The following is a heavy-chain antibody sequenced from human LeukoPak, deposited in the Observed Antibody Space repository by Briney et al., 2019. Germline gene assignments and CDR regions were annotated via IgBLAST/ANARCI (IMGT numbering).Heavy chain of an antibody. CDR3: ASFELGSGSYPFDY. CDR1: GGTFSSYV. D-gene: IGHD1-26*01. Sequence: SVKVSCKASGGTFSSYVISWVRQAPRQGLEWMGRIIPIFGTTNYALKFQGRVTITTDESTSTAYTELSSLRSDDTAVYYCASFELGSGSYPFDYWGQGTLVTVSS. J-gene: IGHJ4*02. V-gene: IGHV1-69*05. CDR2: IIPIFGTT.